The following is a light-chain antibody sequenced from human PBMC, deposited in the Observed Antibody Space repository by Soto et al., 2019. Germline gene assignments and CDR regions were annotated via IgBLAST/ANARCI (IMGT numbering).Light chain of an antibody. CDR2: AAS. CDR1: QGIRSD. Sequence: AIQMTQSPSSLSASVGDRVTITCRASQGIRSDLGWYQQKPGKAPKLLIYAASSLQSGVPSRFSGSGSGTDFTLTISSLQPEDFATYYCLQYYDYPRTFGQGTKVAIK. V-gene: IGKV1-6*01. J-gene: IGKJ1*01. CDR3: LQYYDYPRT.